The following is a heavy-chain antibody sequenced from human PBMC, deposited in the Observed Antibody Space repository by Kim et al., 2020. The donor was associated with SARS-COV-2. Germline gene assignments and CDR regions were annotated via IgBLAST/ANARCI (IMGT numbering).Heavy chain of an antibody. CDR3: AREEITMVRGVIINPVGYFDY. V-gene: IGHV1-2*06. Sequence: ASVKVSCKASGYTFTGDYMHWVRQAPGQGLELMGRINPNSGGTNYAQKFQGRVTMSRDTSISTAYMEMSRLRSDDTAVYYCAREEITMVRGVIINPVGYFDYWGPGTLATVSS. D-gene: IGHD3-10*01. CDR2: INPNSGGT. CDR1: GYTFTGDY. J-gene: IGHJ4*02.